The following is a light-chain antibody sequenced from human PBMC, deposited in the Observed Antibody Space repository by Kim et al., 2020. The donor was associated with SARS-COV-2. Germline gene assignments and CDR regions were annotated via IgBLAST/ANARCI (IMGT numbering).Light chain of an antibody. CDR1: SSDIGAYDY. CDR2: DVT. V-gene: IGLV2-11*01. CDR3: CLELGDGVRI. J-gene: IGLJ2*01. Sequence: QSALTQPRSVSGSPGQSVTISCTGTSSDIGAYDYVSWYQQHPGKAPKLIIYDVTKRPSGVSDRLSGSKSGNTASLSISGLQTEDEADYHCCLELGDGVRIFGGGTQLTVL.